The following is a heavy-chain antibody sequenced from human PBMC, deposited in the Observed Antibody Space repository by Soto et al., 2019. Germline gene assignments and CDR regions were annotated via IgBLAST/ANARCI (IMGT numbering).Heavy chain of an antibody. D-gene: IGHD4-17*01. CDR2: ISYDGSNK. Sequence: PGGSLRLSCAASGFTFSSYDMHWVRQAPGKGLEWVAGISYDGSNKYYAESVKARFTISRDNSKNTLYLQMNSLRPEDTAVYYCARDDYGDYCFDGWGQGTLVPVSS. V-gene: IGHV3-30-3*01. J-gene: IGHJ4*02. CDR1: GFTFSSYD. CDR3: ARDDYGDYCFDG.